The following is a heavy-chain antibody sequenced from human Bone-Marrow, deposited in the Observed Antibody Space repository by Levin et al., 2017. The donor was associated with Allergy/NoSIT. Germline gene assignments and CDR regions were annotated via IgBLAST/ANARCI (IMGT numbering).Heavy chain of an antibody. J-gene: IGHJ4*02. V-gene: IGHV3-7*01. Sequence: TGGSLRLSCAASGFTFSSYWTSWVRQAPGKGLEWVANIKPDGSAKYYVDSVKGRFTISRDNAKNSLYLQMNTLRAEDTAVYYCATYNHVPGIQYYFDYWGQGTLVTVSS. CDR2: IKPDGSAK. D-gene: IGHD3-10*01. CDR1: GFTFSSYW. CDR3: ATYNHVPGIQYYFDY.